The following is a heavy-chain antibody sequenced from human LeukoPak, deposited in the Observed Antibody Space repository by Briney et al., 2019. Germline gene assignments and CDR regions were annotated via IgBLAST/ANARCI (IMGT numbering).Heavy chain of an antibody. CDR1: GGSISSGDYY. CDR2: IYYSGST. CDR3: ARDGGGLLFDP. D-gene: IGHD2-21*02. V-gene: IGHV4-30-4*08. J-gene: IGHJ5*02. Sequence: TTSQTLSLTCTVSGGSISSGDYYWNWIRQPPGKGLEWIGHIYYSGSTYYNPSLRSRVTISVDTSNNHFSLKLSSVTAADTAVYYCARDGGGLLFDPWGQGTLVTVSS.